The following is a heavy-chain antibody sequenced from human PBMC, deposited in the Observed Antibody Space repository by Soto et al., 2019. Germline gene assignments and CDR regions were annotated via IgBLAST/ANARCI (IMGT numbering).Heavy chain of an antibody. J-gene: IGHJ6*02. Sequence: GGSLRLSCAASGFTFSSYGMHWVRQAPGKGLEWVAVISYDGSNKYYADSVKGRFTISRDNSKNTLYLQMNSLRAEDTAVYYCAKDRRLWNYYYYGMDVWGQGTTVTVSS. CDR3: AKDRRLWNYYYYGMDV. CDR1: GFTFSSYG. D-gene: IGHD2-21*01. V-gene: IGHV3-30*18. CDR2: ISYDGSNK.